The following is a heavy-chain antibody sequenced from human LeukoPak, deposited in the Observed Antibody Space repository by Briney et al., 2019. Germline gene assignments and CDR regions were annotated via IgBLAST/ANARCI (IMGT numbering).Heavy chain of an antibody. J-gene: IGHJ4*02. Sequence: SETLSLTCTVSGGSISSSSYYWGWIRQPPGKGLEWIGSIYYSGSTNYNPSLKSRVTISIDTSKNQFSLKLSSVTAAGTAVYYCARQIDDYYDTSGYWKWGQGTLVTVSS. CDR3: ARQIDDYYDTSGYWK. CDR2: IYYSGST. D-gene: IGHD3-22*01. CDR1: GGSISSSSYY. V-gene: IGHV4-39*01.